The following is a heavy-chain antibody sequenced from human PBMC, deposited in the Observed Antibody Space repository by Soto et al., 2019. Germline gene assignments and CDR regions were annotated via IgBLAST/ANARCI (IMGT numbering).Heavy chain of an antibody. CDR1: GYTFTSYG. V-gene: IGHV1-18*01. D-gene: IGHD3-9*01. CDR2: ISAYNGNT. CDR3: ARDRVLRYFAWSPLWGNWFDP. J-gene: IGHJ5*02. Sequence: ASVKVSCKASGYTFTSYGISWVRQAPGQGLEWMGWISAYNGNTNYAQKLQGRVTMTTDTSTSTAYMELRSLRSDDTAVYYCARDRVLRYFAWSPLWGNWFDPWGQGTLVTVSS.